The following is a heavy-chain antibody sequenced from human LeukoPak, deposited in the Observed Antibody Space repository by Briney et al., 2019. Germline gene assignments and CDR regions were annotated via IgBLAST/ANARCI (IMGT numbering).Heavy chain of an antibody. D-gene: IGHD3-10*01. CDR3: ARAFTIVSDAFDI. J-gene: IGHJ3*02. CDR2: SYYRSKWYN. CDR1: GDSVSSNSAA. V-gene: IGHV6-1*01. Sequence: SQTLSLTCAISGDSVSSNSAAWNWIRQSPSRGLEWLGRSYYRSKWYNDYAVSVKSRITINADTSKSQFSLQLNSVTPEDTAMYYCARAFTIVSDAFDIWGQGTMVTVSS.